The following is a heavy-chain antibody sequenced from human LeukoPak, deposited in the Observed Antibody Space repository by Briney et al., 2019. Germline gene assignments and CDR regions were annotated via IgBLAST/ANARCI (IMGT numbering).Heavy chain of an antibody. Sequence: SETLSLTCTVSGGSISSYYWSWIRQPAGKGLEWIGRIYTSESTNYNPSFKSRVTISLDTSKKQFSLKLSSVTAADTAVYYCARQGDFYGSGYFDYWGQGTLVTVSS. V-gene: IGHV4-4*07. CDR3: ARQGDFYGSGYFDY. CDR1: GGSISSYY. D-gene: IGHD3-10*01. J-gene: IGHJ4*02. CDR2: IYTSEST.